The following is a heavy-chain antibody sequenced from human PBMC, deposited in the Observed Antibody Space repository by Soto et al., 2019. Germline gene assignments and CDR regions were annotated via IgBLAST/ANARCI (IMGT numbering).Heavy chain of an antibody. J-gene: IGHJ4*02. CDR3: AREGRYNWNPYHFDY. D-gene: IGHD1-20*01. V-gene: IGHV6-1*01. Sequence: QSPTLSLTCAISGDSVSSNSAAWNWIRQSPSRGLEWLGRTYYRSKWYNDYAVSVKSRITINPDTSKNQFSLQLNSVTPEDTAVYYCAREGRYNWNPYHFDYWGQGTLVTVSS. CDR1: GDSVSSNSAA. CDR2: TYYRSKWYN.